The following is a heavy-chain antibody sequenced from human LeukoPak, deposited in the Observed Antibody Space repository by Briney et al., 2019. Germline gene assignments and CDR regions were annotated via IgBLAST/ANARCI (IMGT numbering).Heavy chain of an antibody. CDR1: GFAFNNFG. D-gene: IGHD6-6*01. Sequence: SGGSLRLSCAASGFAFNNFGMHWVRQAPGKGLEWVAVISFDGANKHYADSVGGRFSISRDNSKNTLYLQMNSLTTEDKAVYYCAREGSIPEYDSSPFFDYWGQGTLVTVSS. CDR3: AREGSIPEYDSSPFFDY. CDR2: ISFDGANK. J-gene: IGHJ4*02. V-gene: IGHV3-30*05.